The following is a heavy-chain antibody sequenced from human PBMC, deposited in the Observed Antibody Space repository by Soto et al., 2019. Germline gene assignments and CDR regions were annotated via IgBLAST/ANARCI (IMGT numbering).Heavy chain of an antibody. D-gene: IGHD5-12*01. V-gene: IGHV2-5*02. Sequence: QITLKESGPTLVKPTQTLTLTCTFSGISLSTDAVGVAWIRQPPGKALEWLALIYWDDDKRYSPSLKSRLTLIKDTSKNQVVLTMTNMDPVDTATYYCAHRGEVATIISDAFDIWGPGTSVTVSS. J-gene: IGHJ3*02. CDR3: AHRGEVATIISDAFDI. CDR1: GISLSTDAVG. CDR2: IYWDDDK.